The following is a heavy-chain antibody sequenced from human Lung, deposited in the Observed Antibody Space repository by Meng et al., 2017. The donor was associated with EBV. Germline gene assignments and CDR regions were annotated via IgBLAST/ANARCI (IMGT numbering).Heavy chain of an antibody. CDR2: VYHRGDN. CDR1: GGFSSSGGHY. J-gene: IGHJ4*02. V-gene: IGHV4-31*09. Sequence: VRLLALGAGMLNPSQVWSLSCNVCGGFSSSGGHYVSWIRQHPEKGLEWIWEVYHRGDNNSNPSLKSRVDISVDKSKNQFYLSLFSVTAEDTAVYYCGRDQGRELINHWGQGTLVTVS. D-gene: IGHD1-26*01. CDR3: GRDQGRELINH.